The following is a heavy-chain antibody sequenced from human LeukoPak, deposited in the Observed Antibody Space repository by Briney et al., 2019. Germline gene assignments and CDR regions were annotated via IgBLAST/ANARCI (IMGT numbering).Heavy chain of an antibody. CDR3: AKDRDYYLVGFFDY. CDR2: ISSSSSYI. J-gene: IGHJ4*02. V-gene: IGHV3-21*04. Sequence: GGSLRLSCAASGFTFSSYSMNWVRQAPGKGLEWVSSISSSSSYIHSADSVRGRFTISRDNAKNSLFLQMNSLRAEDTALYYCAKDRDYYLVGFFDYWGQGTLVTVSS. D-gene: IGHD3-10*01. CDR1: GFTFSSYS.